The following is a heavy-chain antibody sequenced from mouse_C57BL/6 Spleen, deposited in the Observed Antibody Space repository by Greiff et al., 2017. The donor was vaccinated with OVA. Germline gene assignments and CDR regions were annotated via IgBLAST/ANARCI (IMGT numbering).Heavy chain of an antibody. J-gene: IGHJ4*01. CDR1: GYTFTDYY. CDR2: INPYNGGT. CDR3: ARYVDAMDY. Sequence: EVQLQQSGPVLVKPGASVKMSCKASGYTFTDYYMNWVKQSHGKSLEWIGVINPYNGGTSYNQKFKGKATLTVDKSSSTAYMELNSLTSEDSAVYYCARYVDAMDYWGQGTSVTVSS. V-gene: IGHV1-19*01.